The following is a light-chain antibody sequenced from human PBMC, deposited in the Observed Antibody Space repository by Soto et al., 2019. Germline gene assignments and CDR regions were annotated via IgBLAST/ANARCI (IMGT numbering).Light chain of an antibody. CDR1: SSNIGSNY. J-gene: IGLJ7*01. V-gene: IGLV1-47*01. CDR3: AAWDDSLSGAV. Sequence: QSVLTQPPSASGTPGQRVTISCSGSSSNIGSNYVYWYQQLPGTAPKLLIYRNNQRPSGVPDRFSGSKSGTSASLAISGLRSGDEADYYCAAWDDSLSGAVFGGGTQLTVL. CDR2: RNN.